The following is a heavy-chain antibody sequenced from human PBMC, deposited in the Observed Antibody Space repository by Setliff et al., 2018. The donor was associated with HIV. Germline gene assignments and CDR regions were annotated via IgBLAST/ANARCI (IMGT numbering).Heavy chain of an antibody. D-gene: IGHD2-21*02. CDR3: AWGMTAIPEY. Sequence: SETLSLTCAVYGGSFSGYFCIWVRQPPGEGLEWIGEISHSGSTNYNPSLESRVTISVDTSNKQFSLQLSSVTAADTAVYHCAWGMTAIPEYWGQGTLVTVSS. CDR2: ISHSGST. V-gene: IGHV4-34*01. J-gene: IGHJ4*02. CDR1: GGSFSGYF.